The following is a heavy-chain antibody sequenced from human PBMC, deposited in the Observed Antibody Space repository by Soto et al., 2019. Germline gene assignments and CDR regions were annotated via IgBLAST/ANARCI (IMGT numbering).Heavy chain of an antibody. J-gene: IGHJ6*02. CDR1: GFTFSSYG. CDR2: ISYDGSNK. D-gene: IGHD2-2*01. Sequence: PGGSLRLSCAASGFTFSSYGMHWVRQAPGKGLEWVAVISYDGSNKYYADSVKGRFTISRDNSKNTLYLQMNSLRAEDTAVYYCAKDPRYCSSTSCYVSHYYYGMDVWGQGTTVTVSS. CDR3: AKDPRYCSSTSCYVSHYYYGMDV. V-gene: IGHV3-30*18.